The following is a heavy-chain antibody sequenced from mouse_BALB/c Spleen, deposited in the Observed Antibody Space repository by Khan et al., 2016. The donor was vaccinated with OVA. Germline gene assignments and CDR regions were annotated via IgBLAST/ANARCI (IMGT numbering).Heavy chain of an antibody. J-gene: IGHJ4*01. CDR2: ISYSGST. Sequence: VQLKESGPGLVKPSQSLSLTCTVTGYSITSDYAWNWIRQFPGNKLEWMGYISYSGSTNYNPALKSRISITRDTSKNQFFLQLNSVTTEDTATXDCARDGSRYNYAMDYWGQGTSVTVSS. CDR1: GYSITSDYA. CDR3: ARDGSRYNYAMDY. D-gene: IGHD2-3*01. V-gene: IGHV3-2*02.